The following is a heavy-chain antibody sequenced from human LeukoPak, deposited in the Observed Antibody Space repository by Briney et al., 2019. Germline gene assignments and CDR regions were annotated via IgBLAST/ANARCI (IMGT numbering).Heavy chain of an antibody. CDR1: GMSLTDYY. V-gene: IGHV4-34*01. J-gene: IGHJ4*02. CDR3: ARQVESITYYYGSGSYYVYYFDY. D-gene: IGHD3-10*01. Sequence: PSETLSLTCGVSGMSLTDYYWTWIRHSPGKGLEWIGEINHSGTTNYNPSLKSRVTMSVDTSKNQFSLKLSSVTAADTAVYYCARQVESITYYYGSGSYYVYYFDYWGQGTLVTVSS. CDR2: INHSGTT.